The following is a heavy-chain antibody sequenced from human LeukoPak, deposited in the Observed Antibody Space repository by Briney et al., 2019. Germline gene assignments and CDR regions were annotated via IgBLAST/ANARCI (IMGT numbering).Heavy chain of an antibody. D-gene: IGHD3-10*02. CDR3: ARGLFGESLAYYYGMDV. V-gene: IGHV1-69*13. CDR1: GGTFISYA. Sequence: GASVKDSCQASGGTFISYAISWVRQAPGQGLDWMGGIIPIFGTANYAQKFQGRVTINADESTSTAYMELSSLRSEDTAVYYCARGLFGESLAYYYGMDVWGKGTTVTVSS. J-gene: IGHJ6*04. CDR2: IIPIFGTA.